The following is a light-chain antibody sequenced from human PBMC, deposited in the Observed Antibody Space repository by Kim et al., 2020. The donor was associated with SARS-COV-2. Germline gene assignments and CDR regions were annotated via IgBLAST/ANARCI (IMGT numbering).Light chain of an antibody. J-gene: IGLJ2*01. CDR1: NIGSYN. CDR2: RDS. V-gene: IGLV3-9*01. CDR3: QVWDSGTEDVV. Sequence: SYELTQPLSVSVALGQTARITCGGNNIGSYNVHWYQQKPGQAPVLVIYRDSDRPSGIPERFSGSNSGNTATLTISRAQAGDEADYYCQVWDSGTEDVVCGGGTQLTVL.